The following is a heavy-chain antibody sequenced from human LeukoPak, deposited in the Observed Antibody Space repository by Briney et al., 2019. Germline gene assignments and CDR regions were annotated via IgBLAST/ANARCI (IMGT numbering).Heavy chain of an antibody. CDR2: ISSSGRAI. CDR3: ARNDY. CDR1: GFTFSSYE. V-gene: IGHV3-48*03. J-gene: IGHJ4*02. Sequence: GGSLRLSCAASGFTFSSYEMNWVRQAPGKGLEWISYISSSGRAIYYADSVKGRFTISRDNAKNTLYLEMDSLRAEHTAVYYCARNDYWGQGTLVTVSS.